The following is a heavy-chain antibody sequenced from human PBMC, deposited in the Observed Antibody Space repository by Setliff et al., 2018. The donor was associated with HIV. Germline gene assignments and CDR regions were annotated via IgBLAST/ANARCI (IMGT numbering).Heavy chain of an antibody. CDR3: ARGWGLWFGQLSILPLDP. CDR2: LTPHSGDT. CDR1: GYTFIHYD. D-gene: IGHD3-10*01. J-gene: IGHJ5*02. V-gene: IGHV1-8*02. Sequence: RASVKVSCKASGYTFIHYDVSWVRQAPGQGLEWMGRLTPHSGDTISADRFQGRLVMTTNTSTTTSFMELSSLRSDDTALYFCARGWGLWFGQLSILPLDPWGQGTLVTVSS.